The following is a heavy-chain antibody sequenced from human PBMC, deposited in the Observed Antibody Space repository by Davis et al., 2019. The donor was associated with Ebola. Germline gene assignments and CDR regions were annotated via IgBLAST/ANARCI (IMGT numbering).Heavy chain of an antibody. J-gene: IGHJ6*03. CDR3: AREYSSNTLYVYYYTDA. CDR2: ISRRSDYI. CDR1: GFTFSAYT. V-gene: IGHV3-21*01. Sequence: GESLKISCAASGFTFSAYTMNWVRQAPGKGLEWVSSISRRSDYIYYADSVKCRFTISRDNAKNSLYLEISSLRAEDTAVYYCAREYSSNTLYVYYYTDAWGKGTTVTVSS. D-gene: IGHD6-13*01.